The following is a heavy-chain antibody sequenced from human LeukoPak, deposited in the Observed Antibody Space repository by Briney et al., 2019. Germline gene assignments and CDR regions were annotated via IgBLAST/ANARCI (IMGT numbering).Heavy chain of an antibody. CDR1: EFSVSSNY. CDR3: ARGRFSGPDDY. Sequence: GGSLRPSCAVSEFSVSSNYMNWVRQAPGKGLEWVSVIYSGGATYYADSVRGRFTISRDNSKNMVSLQMTSLGAEDTAVYYCARGRFSGPDDYWGQGTLVTVSS. CDR2: IYSGGAT. J-gene: IGHJ4*02. V-gene: IGHV3-53*01. D-gene: IGHD6-19*01.